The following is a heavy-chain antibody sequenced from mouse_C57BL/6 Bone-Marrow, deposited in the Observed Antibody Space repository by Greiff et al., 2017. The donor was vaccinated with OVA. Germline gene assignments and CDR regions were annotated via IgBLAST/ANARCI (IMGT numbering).Heavy chain of an antibody. J-gene: IGHJ3*01. CDR2: INPNNGGT. CDR3: ALDSSGYTWFAY. V-gene: IGHV1-18*01. Sequence: VQLKESGPELVKPGASVKIPCKASGYTFTDYNMDWVKQSHGKSLEWIGDINPNNGGTIYNQKFKGKATLTVDKSSSTAYMELRSLTSEDTAVYYCALDSSGYTWFAYWGQGTLVTVSA. CDR1: GYTFTDYN. D-gene: IGHD3-2*02.